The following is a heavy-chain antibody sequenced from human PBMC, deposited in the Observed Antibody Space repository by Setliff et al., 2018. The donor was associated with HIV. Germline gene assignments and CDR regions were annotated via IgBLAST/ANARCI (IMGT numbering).Heavy chain of an antibody. V-gene: IGHV3-48*01. D-gene: IGHD3-10*02. CDR3: ARDTMWAFDI. Sequence: GGSLRLSCAASGFTFSDYSMNWVRQAPGKGLEWVSFIGGRFDTYYADSVKGRFTISRDNAKKSLYLQMNSLRADDTAVYYCARDTMWAFDIWGQGTLVTRLL. CDR2: IGGRFDT. J-gene: IGHJ3*02. CDR1: GFTFSDYS.